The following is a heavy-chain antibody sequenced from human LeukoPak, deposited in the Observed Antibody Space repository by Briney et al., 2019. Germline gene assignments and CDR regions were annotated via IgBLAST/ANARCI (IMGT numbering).Heavy chain of an antibody. CDR3: ARQGYSYGYPYYFDY. J-gene: IGHJ4*02. Sequence: PSETLSLTCTVSGGSISSGGYYWSWIRQPPGKGLEWIGSIYYSGSTYYNPSLKSRVTISVDTSKNQFSLKLSSVTAADTAVYYCARQGYSYGYPYYFDYWGQGTLVTVSS. CDR1: GGSISSGGYY. D-gene: IGHD5-18*01. V-gene: IGHV4-39*01. CDR2: IYYSGST.